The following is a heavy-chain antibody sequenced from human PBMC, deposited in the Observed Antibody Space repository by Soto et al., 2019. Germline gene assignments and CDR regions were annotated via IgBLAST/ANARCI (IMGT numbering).Heavy chain of an antibody. D-gene: IGHD3-9*01. CDR3: ARGYGIVTGFGY. CDR1: GFTFSTDA. J-gene: IGHJ4*02. Sequence: QVQLVESGGGVVQPGRSLRLSCAASGFTFSTDALHWVRQAPGKGLEWVAAISNDGNNKYYADSVKGRFSISRDNSKNTLYLQMNSLRGEDTAVYYCARGYGIVTGFGYWGLGTLVTVSS. CDR2: ISNDGNNK. V-gene: IGHV3-30-3*01.